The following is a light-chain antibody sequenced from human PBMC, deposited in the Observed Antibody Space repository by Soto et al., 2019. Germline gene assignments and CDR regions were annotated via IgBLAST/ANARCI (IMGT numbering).Light chain of an antibody. CDR1: QNIRDS. CDR3: QQSYGTPPT. Sequence: DIQMTRSPSSLSASVGDRVSITCRASQNIRDSLNWYQQKPGKAPDLLIHTASSLQSRVPSRFSGSGAGTDFTLTISGLQREDFATYYCQQSYGTPPTFGQGTKVDIK. V-gene: IGKV1-39*01. CDR2: TAS. J-gene: IGKJ1*01.